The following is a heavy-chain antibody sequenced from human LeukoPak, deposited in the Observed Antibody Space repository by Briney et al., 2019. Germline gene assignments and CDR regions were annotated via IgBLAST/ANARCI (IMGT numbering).Heavy chain of an antibody. J-gene: IGHJ3*01. CDR3: GRGRDAFDV. CDR1: XXXXXSYG. CDR2: INPSGGST. V-gene: IGHV1-46*01. Sequence: ASVKVSCKASXXXXXSYGISWVRQAPGXXLEWMGIINPSGGSTNYAQKFQGRVTMTRDTSTSTVYMELSSLRSEDTAVYYCGRGRDAFDVWGQGTMVTVSS.